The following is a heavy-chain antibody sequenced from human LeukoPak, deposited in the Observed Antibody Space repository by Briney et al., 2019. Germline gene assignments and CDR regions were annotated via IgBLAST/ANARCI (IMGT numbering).Heavy chain of an antibody. V-gene: IGHV4-61*01. Sequence: SETLSLTCTVSGGSVSSGTYYWSWIRQPPGKGLEWIGYIYYSGSTNYNPSLKSRVTISIDTSKNQFSLKLSSVTAADTAVYYCARDRVRGNANPYFDYWGQGTLVTVSS. CDR3: ARDRVRGNANPYFDY. CDR1: GGSVSSGTYY. J-gene: IGHJ4*02. D-gene: IGHD1-1*01. CDR2: IYYSGST.